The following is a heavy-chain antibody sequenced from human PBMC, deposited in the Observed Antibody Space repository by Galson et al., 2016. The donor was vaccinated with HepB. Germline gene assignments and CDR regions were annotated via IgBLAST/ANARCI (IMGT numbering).Heavy chain of an antibody. CDR1: GFTFSNSW. V-gene: IGHV3-7*01. CDR3: ARSRGNDY. J-gene: IGHJ4*02. Sequence: SLRLSCAASGFTFSNSWMTWVRQAPGKGLEWVANINQDESVQRYVDSVRGRFTVSRDNAQNSLLLQMDSLRAEDTAVYYCARSRGNDYWGQGTLVTVSS. CDR2: INQDESVQ.